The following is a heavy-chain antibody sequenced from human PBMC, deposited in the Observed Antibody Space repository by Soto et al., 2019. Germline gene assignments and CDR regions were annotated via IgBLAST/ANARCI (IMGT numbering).Heavy chain of an antibody. V-gene: IGHV1-3*01. Sequence: ASVKVSCKDSGYTFTSYAMHWVRQAPGQRLEWMGRINPVNGIAKYSQKFQGRVTITTDRSTSTAYMELSSLRSEDTAVYYCARVRYYYGSGGYPIQGMDVWGQGTTVTVSS. CDR1: GYTFTSYA. CDR3: ARVRYYYGSGGYPIQGMDV. CDR2: INPVNGIA. D-gene: IGHD3-10*01. J-gene: IGHJ6*02.